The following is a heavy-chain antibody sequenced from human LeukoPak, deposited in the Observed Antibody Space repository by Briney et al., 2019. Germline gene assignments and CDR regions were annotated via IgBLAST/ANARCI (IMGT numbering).Heavy chain of an antibody. D-gene: IGHD6-13*01. V-gene: IGHV3-23*01. CDR2: ISGSSGRT. CDR3: AKLHRSSSSRGVFDY. J-gene: IGHJ4*02. CDR1: GFMFNIYA. Sequence: PGGSLRLSCAASGFMFNIYAMSWVRQAPGKGLEWVSGISGSSGRTYYADSVKGRFTISRDNFKNTLYLQMNSLRAEDTAVYYCAKLHRSSSSRGVFDYWGQGTLVTVSS.